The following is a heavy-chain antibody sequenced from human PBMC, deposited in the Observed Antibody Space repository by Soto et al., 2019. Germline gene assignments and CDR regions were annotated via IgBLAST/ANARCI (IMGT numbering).Heavy chain of an antibody. D-gene: IGHD2-2*01. V-gene: IGHV1-2*04. J-gene: IGHJ5*02. CDR2: INPNSGGT. CDR3: AREFLGGVPAAASGWFEP. CDR1: GYTFTGYY. Sequence: ASVKVSCKASGYTFTGYYMHWVRQAPGQGLEWMGWINPNSGGTNYAQKFQGWVTMTRDTSISTAYMELSRLRSDDTAVYYCAREFLGGVPAAASGWFEPWGQGTLVTVSS.